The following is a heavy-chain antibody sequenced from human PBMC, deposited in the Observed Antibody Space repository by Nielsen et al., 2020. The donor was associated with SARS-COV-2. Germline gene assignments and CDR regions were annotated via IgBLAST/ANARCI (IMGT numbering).Heavy chain of an antibody. V-gene: IGHV4-30-4*01. CDR3: ARMATVETYYYGSGSYLPRPRDAFDI. J-gene: IGHJ3*02. CDR2: TYYSGST. D-gene: IGHD3-10*01. Sequence: WIRQPPGKGLEWIGYTYYSGSTYYNPSLKSRVTISVDTSKNQFSLKLSSVTAADTAVYYCARMATVETYYYGSGSYLPRPRDAFDIWGQGTMGTVSS.